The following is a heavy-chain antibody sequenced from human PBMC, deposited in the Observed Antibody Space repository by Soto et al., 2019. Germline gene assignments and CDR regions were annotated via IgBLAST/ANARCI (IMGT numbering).Heavy chain of an antibody. CDR2: INPQTGGT. V-gene: IGHV1-2*02. Sequence: QVQRVQSGAEVKTPGASVRVSCKASGYTFTGYYIHWVREAPGQGREWMGWINPQTGGTSYAQKFQGRVTLSRDTSINTAYLELSRLTFDDAAVYFCARERYQVISDGMDVWGQGTTVTVSS. CDR1: GYTFTGYY. D-gene: IGHD2-2*01. CDR3: ARERYQVISDGMDV. J-gene: IGHJ6*02.